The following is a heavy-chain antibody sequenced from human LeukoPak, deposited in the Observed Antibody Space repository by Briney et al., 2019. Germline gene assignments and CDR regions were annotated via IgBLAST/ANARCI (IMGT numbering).Heavy chain of an antibody. V-gene: IGHV1-18*01. CDR2: ISAYNGNT. J-gene: IGHJ4*02. CDR3: ATTRRDCSSTSCHYSFDY. CDR1: GYTFTSYG. D-gene: IGHD2-2*01. Sequence: ASVKVSCKASGYTFTSYGISWVRQAPGQGLEWMGWISAYNGNTNYAQKLQGRVTMTTDTSTSTAYMELRSLRSDDTAVYYCATTRRDCSSTSCHYSFDYWGQGTLVTVSS.